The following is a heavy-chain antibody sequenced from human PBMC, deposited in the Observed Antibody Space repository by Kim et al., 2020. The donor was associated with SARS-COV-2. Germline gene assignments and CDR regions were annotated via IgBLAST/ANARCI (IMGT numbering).Heavy chain of an antibody. J-gene: IGHJ4*02. V-gene: IGHV4-4*07. Sequence: SETLSLTCTVSGDSISSYYWSWIRQTAGGGLEWIGRISGTGNTNYNPSLKDRVTMSADTSKNQFSLRLTSVTAADTAVYYCARTRRTKWNLLVGYLDSWGQGTRVTVSS. CDR3: ARTRRTKWNLLVGYLDS. D-gene: IGHD2-15*01. CDR2: ISGTGNT. CDR1: GDSISSYY.